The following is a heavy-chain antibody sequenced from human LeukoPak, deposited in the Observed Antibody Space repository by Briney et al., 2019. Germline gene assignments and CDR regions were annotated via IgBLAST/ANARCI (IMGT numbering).Heavy chain of an antibody. J-gene: IGHJ5*02. CDR3: ARDQYSSSWYWFDP. CDR1: GGSISSYY. V-gene: IGHV4-59*01. CDR2: IYYSGST. D-gene: IGHD6-13*01. Sequence: KPSETLSLTCTVPGGSISSYYWSWIRQPPGKGLEWIGYIYYSGSTNYNPSLKSRVTISVDTSKNQFSLKLSSVTAADTAVYYCARDQYSSSWYWFDPWGQGTLVTVSS.